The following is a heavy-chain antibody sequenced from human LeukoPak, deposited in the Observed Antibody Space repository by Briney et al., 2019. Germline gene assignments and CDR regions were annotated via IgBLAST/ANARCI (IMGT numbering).Heavy chain of an antibody. D-gene: IGHD6-19*01. V-gene: IGHV3-21*01. CDR1: GFDFSTYD. CDR3: ARAEAVAGHRSDFDY. CDR2: ISSSSSYM. Sequence: PGGSLRLSCAASGFDFSTYDMNWVRQAPGKGLEWVSSISSSSSYMYIADSMKGRFTISRDNAKNSLYLQMNSLRAEDTAVYYCARAEAVAGHRSDFDYWGQGTLVTVSS. J-gene: IGHJ4*02.